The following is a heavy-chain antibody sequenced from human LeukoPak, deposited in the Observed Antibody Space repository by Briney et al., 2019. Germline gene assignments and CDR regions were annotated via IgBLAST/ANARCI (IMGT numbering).Heavy chain of an antibody. CDR3: ARDFYDILTGYTSGGY. Sequence: ASVKVSCKASGGTFSSYAISWVRQAPGQGLEWMGWISAYNGNTNYAQKLQGRATMTADTSTSTAYMELRSLRSDDTAVYYCARDFYDILTGYTSGGYWGQGTLVTVSS. V-gene: IGHV1-18*01. J-gene: IGHJ4*02. CDR2: ISAYNGNT. D-gene: IGHD3-9*01. CDR1: GGTFSSYA.